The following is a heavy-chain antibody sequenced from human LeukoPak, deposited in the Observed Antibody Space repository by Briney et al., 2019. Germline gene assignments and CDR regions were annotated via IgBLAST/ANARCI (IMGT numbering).Heavy chain of an antibody. V-gene: IGHV4-39*07. Sequence: SEALSLTCTVSGGSISSYYWSWIRQPPGKGLEWIGSIYYSGSTYYNPSLKSRVTISVDTSKNQFSLKLSSVTAADTAVYYCAKDLSRGEQWLGYNWFDPWGQGTLVTVSS. D-gene: IGHD6-19*01. CDR2: IYYSGST. CDR3: AKDLSRGEQWLGYNWFDP. CDR1: GGSISSYY. J-gene: IGHJ5*02.